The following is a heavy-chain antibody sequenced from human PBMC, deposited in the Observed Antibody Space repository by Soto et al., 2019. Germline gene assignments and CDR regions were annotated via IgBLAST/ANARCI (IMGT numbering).Heavy chain of an antibody. CDR3: ATPRGYDSSGYPPGMDV. D-gene: IGHD3-22*01. CDR2: FDPEDGET. J-gene: IGHJ6*02. CDR1: GYTLTELS. Sequence: WASVKVSCKVSGYTLTELSMHWVRHAAGKGLEWMGGFDPEDGETIYAQKFQGRVTMTEDTSTDTAYMGLSSLRSEDTAVYSCATPRGYDSSGYPPGMDVWGQGTTVTVSS. V-gene: IGHV1-24*01.